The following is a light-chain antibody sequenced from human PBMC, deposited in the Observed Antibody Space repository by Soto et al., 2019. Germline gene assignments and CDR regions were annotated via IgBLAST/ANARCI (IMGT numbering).Light chain of an antibody. Sequence: QAVLTQPRSVSGSPGQSVTISCTGTSSDVGGYNYVSWYLQHPGKAPKVMIYDVSKRPSGVPDRCSGSKSGNTASLTISGLQSEDEADYYCCSFAGNYIYVFGTGTKLTVL. CDR3: CSFAGNYIYV. J-gene: IGLJ1*01. CDR1: SSDVGGYNY. V-gene: IGLV2-11*01. CDR2: DVS.